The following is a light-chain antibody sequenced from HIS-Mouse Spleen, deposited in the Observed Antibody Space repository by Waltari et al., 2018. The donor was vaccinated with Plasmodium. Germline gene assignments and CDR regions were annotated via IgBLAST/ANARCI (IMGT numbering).Light chain of an antibody. CDR2: AAS. CDR1: QGISSY. V-gene: IGKV1-8*01. CDR3: QQYYSYLLT. Sequence: AIRMTQSPSSFSASTGDRVTINCRASQGISSYLAWYQQKPGKAPNLLIYAASTLQSGVPSRFSGSGSGTDFTLTISCLQSEDFATYYCQQYYSYLLTFGGGTKVEIK. J-gene: IGKJ4*01.